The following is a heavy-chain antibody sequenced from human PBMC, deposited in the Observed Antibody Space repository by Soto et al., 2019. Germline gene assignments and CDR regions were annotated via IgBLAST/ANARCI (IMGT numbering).Heavy chain of an antibody. Sequence: PSETLSLTCTVSGDSINTRRYYWGWIRQPPGKGLEWIANIYYTGTTYYNPSLKSRVTISVDTSKNQFSLKVTSVTAADTAVYYCARRWGRTFDYWGQGTLVTVSS. CDR2: IYYTGTT. J-gene: IGHJ4*02. CDR1: GDSINTRRYY. V-gene: IGHV4-39*01. D-gene: IGHD1-26*01. CDR3: ARRWGRTFDY.